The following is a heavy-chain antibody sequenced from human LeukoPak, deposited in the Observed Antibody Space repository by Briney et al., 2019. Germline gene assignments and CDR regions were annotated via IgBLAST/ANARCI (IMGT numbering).Heavy chain of an antibody. Sequence: GGSLRLSCAASGFTFSSYWMHWVRQAPGKGLVWLSRINSDGSSTSYADSVKGRFTISRDNAKNTLYLQMNSLRAEDTAVYYCARAPYSSSWFDYWGQGTLVTVSS. V-gene: IGHV3-74*01. CDR2: INSDGSST. CDR3: ARAPYSSSWFDY. J-gene: IGHJ4*02. CDR1: GFTFSSYW. D-gene: IGHD6-13*01.